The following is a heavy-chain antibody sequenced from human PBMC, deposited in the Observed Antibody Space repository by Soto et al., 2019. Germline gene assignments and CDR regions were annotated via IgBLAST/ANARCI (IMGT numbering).Heavy chain of an antibody. D-gene: IGHD3-22*01. Sequence: ASVKVSCKASGYTFTSYGISWVRQAPGQGLEWMGWISAYNGNTNYAQKLQGRVTMTTDTSTSTAYMELRSLRSDDTAVYYCARGYYYDSSGMFGAVHGMDVWGQGTTVTVSS. CDR1: GYTFTSYG. V-gene: IGHV1-18*04. J-gene: IGHJ6*02. CDR3: ARGYYYDSSGMFGAVHGMDV. CDR2: ISAYNGNT.